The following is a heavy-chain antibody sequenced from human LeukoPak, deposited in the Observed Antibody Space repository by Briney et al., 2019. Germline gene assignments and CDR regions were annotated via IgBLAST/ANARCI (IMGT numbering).Heavy chain of an antibody. D-gene: IGHD3-10*01. CDR3: ASLITMVRGVHDAFDI. CDR1: GFTFSTYG. Sequence: SGGSLRLSCAASGFTFSTYGMSWVRQAPGKGLEWVSAISGSGRSTKYADSVKGRFTISRDNAKNSLYLQMNSLRAEDTAVYYCASLITMVRGVHDAFDIWGQGTMVTVSS. V-gene: IGHV3-23*01. CDR2: ISGSGRST. J-gene: IGHJ3*02.